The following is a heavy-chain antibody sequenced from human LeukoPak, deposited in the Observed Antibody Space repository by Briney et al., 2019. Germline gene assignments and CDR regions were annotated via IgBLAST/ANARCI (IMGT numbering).Heavy chain of an antibody. Sequence: GGSLRLSCAASGFTFSSYEMYWVRQAPGKGLEWISYITSTGSPVYYSDSVNGRFTISRDNAKNSVYLLMNSLRAEDTALYYCASFHYGSGIDYWGQGTLVTVSS. D-gene: IGHD3-10*01. CDR1: GFTFSSYE. V-gene: IGHV3-48*03. CDR2: ITSTGSPV. J-gene: IGHJ4*02. CDR3: ASFHYGSGIDY.